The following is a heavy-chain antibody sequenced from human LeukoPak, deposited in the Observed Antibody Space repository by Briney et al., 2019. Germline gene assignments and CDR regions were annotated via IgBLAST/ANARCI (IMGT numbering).Heavy chain of an antibody. D-gene: IGHD1-26*01. V-gene: IGHV3-74*01. CDR3: ARSMNSGSYPDY. J-gene: IGHJ4*02. CDR1: GLPFSSYW. Sequence: PGGSLRLSCAASGLPFSSYWMHWVRQAPGKGLVWVSRINSDGISTSYSDSVKGRFTISRDNAKNTLYLQMNSLRAEDTAVYYCARSMNSGSYPDYWGQGTLVTVSS. CDR2: INSDGIST.